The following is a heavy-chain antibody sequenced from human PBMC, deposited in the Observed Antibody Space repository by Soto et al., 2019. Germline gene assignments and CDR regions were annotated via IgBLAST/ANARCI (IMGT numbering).Heavy chain of an antibody. Sequence: TLSLACAFYCNSIPISNWWSWVRQPPGKGLEWIGEIYHSGSTNYNPSLKSRVTISVDKSKNQFSLKLSSVTAADTAVYYCARDLGGSFDHWGQG. CDR2: IYHSGST. D-gene: IGHD3-10*01. V-gene: IGHV4-4*02. J-gene: IGHJ4*02. CDR1: CNSIPISNW. CDR3: ARDLGGSFDH.